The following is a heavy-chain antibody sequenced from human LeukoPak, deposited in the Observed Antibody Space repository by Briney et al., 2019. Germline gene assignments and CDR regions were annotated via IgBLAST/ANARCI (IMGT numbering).Heavy chain of an antibody. CDR1: GFTFSSYS. Sequence: PGGSLRLSCAASGFTFSSYSLNWVRQAPGKGLEWVSFISSSSITIYYADSVKGRFTISRDNAEKSLYLQMNSLRAEDTAVYYCARDRGGSYSAIDYGGQGTLVTVSS. V-gene: IGHV3-48*04. D-gene: IGHD2-15*01. CDR2: ISSSSITI. J-gene: IGHJ4*02. CDR3: ARDRGGSYSAIDY.